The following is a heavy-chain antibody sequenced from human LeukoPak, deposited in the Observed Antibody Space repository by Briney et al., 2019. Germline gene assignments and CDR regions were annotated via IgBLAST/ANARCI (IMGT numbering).Heavy chain of an antibody. J-gene: IGHJ4*02. D-gene: IGHD1-1*01. CDR1: GGSISSYY. V-gene: IGHV4-59*12. Sequence: SETLSLTCTVSGGSISSYYWSWIRQPPGKGLEWIGYIHYSGGITYYNPSLKSRVTISVDTSKNQFSLKLSSVTAADTAVYYCARSDNIKGAPVGYWGQGTLVTVSS. CDR3: ARSDNIKGAPVGY. CDR2: IHYSGGIT.